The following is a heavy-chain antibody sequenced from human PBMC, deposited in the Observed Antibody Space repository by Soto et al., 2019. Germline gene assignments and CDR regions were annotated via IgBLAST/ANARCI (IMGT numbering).Heavy chain of an antibody. CDR2: IKQDGSEK. Sequence: EVQLVESGGGLVQPGGSLRLSCAASGFTFTNLWMSWVRQAPGRGLEWVANIKQDGSEKNYVDSVKGRFTISRDNAKNSLYLQMNSLRVDDTAVYYCARGGRTTIEYWGQGTLITVSS. D-gene: IGHD4-17*01. CDR3: ARGGRTTIEY. CDR1: GFTFTNLW. V-gene: IGHV3-7*04. J-gene: IGHJ4*02.